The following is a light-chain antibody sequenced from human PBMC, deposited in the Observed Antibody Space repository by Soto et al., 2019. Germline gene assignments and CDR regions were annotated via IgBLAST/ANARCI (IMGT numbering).Light chain of an antibody. J-gene: IGKJ2*01. CDR3: QHTTDFT. V-gene: IGKV1-5*01. CDR1: SSSKW. CDR2: DVS. Sequence: DIQMTQSPSTLAASVGDTVTMTCRSSSKWLAWYQKKPGTAPKLLIYDVSNLERGVPPRFSGSTSGAESTLTITGLQPDDLGTYYCQHTTDFTFGQGTKVEIK.